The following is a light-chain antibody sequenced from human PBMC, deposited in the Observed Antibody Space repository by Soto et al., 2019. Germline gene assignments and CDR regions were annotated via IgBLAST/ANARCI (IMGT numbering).Light chain of an antibody. CDR1: QSVTTNY. J-gene: IGKJ2*01. Sequence: EIVLTQSPGTLSLSPGERATLSCRATQSVTTNYLAWYQQKPGQAPRLLIYGASIRATGIPDRFSGSGSGTAFTLTISRLEPEDFAVYYCQYYGSSPPNPFGQGTKLEIK. CDR3: QYYGSSPPNP. CDR2: GAS. V-gene: IGKV3-20*01.